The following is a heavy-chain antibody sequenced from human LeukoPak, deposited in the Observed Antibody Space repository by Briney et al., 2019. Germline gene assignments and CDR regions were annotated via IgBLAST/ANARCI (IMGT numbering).Heavy chain of an antibody. Sequence: PGGSLRLSCAASGFTFSNYAMSWVRQAPGKGLEWVSVVTGGGDITDYADSVKGRFTISRDNSHNTLYLQMNSLRVEDTAVYYCAKLQAHYYFDYWGQGTLVTVSS. CDR1: GFTFSNYA. V-gene: IGHV3-23*01. J-gene: IGHJ4*02. CDR3: AKLQAHYYFDY. CDR2: VTGGGDIT.